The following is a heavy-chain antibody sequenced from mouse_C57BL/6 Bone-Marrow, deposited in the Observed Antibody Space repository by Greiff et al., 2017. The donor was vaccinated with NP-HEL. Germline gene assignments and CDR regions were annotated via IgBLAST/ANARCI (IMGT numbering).Heavy chain of an antibody. D-gene: IGHD2-4*01. CDR1: GYTFTSYW. V-gene: IGHV1-50*01. CDR3: ARGDYDDFDY. J-gene: IGHJ2*01. Sequence: QVQLQQSGAELVKPGASVKLSCKASGYTFTSYWMQWVKQRPGQGLEWIGEIDPSDSYTNYNQKFKGKATLTVDTSSSTAYMQLSSLTSEDSAVYYCARGDYDDFDYWGQGTTLTVSS. CDR2: IDPSDSYT.